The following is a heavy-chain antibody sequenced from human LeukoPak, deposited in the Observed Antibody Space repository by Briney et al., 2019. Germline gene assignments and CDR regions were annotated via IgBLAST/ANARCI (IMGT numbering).Heavy chain of an antibody. V-gene: IGHV4-59*08. CDR2: IYYSGST. CDR3: ARHLSTVVGRGAFDI. CDR1: GGSISSYC. J-gene: IGHJ3*02. Sequence: SETLSPTCTVSGGSISSYCWSWIRQPPGKGLEWIGYIYYSGSTNYNPSLKSRVTMSVDTSKNQFSLKLSSVTAADTAVYYCARHLSTVVGRGAFDIWGQGTMVTVSS. D-gene: IGHD4-23*01.